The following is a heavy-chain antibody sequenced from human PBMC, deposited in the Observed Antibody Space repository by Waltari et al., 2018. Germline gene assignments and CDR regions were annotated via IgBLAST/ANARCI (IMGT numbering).Heavy chain of an antibody. CDR2: IYHSGRT. J-gene: IGHJ5*02. Sequence: QVQLQQWGAGLLKPSETLSLTCNVSGGSFSGYYWPWIRQPAGKGREWIGEIYHSGRTNYNPSLKSRVRMSADTSKNQISLSLTSMTAADTAVYYCARGRIVGVTRWFDPWGQGTPVTVSS. D-gene: IGHD1-26*01. CDR3: ARGRIVGVTRWFDP. CDR1: GGSFSGYY. V-gene: IGHV4-34*01.